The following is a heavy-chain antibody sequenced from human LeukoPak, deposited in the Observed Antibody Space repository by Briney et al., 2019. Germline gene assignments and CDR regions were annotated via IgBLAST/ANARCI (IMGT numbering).Heavy chain of an antibody. CDR2: IYTSGST. V-gene: IGHV4-4*07. D-gene: IGHD5-18*01. J-gene: IGHJ2*01. CDR3: ARHHYSYASYWYFDL. Sequence: SETLSLTCTVSGGSISSYYWSWIRQPAGKGLEWIGRIYTSGSTNYNPSLKSRVTMSVDTSKNQFSLKLSSVTAADTAVYYCARHHYSYASYWYFDLWGRGTLVSVSS. CDR1: GGSISSYY.